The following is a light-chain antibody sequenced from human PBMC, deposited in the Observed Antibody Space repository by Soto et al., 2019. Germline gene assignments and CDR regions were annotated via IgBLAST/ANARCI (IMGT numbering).Light chain of an antibody. V-gene: IGKV1-5*03. CDR1: QSISNW. J-gene: IGKJ4*01. CDR3: QQYKSFSLT. CDR2: KTS. Sequence: DIAMTQSPSTLSASVGDRVTITCRASQSISNWLAWYQQKPGKAPKLLIYKTSNLDSGVPSRFSGSGSGTEFSLTVSSLQPDDVATYYCQQYKSFSLTFGGGTRVEVK.